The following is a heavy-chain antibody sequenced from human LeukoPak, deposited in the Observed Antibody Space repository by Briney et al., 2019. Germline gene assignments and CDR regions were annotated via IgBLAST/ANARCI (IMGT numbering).Heavy chain of an antibody. CDR3: ARDELGSGAFDI. V-gene: IGHV4-30-4*01. J-gene: IGHJ3*02. CDR2: IYYSGST. Sequence: SQTLSLTCTVSGGSISSGDYYWSWIRQPPGKGLEWIGYIYYSGSTYYNPSLKTRVTISVDTSKNQFSLKLSSVTAADTAVYYCARDELGSGAFDIWGQGAMVTVSS. D-gene: IGHD7-27*01. CDR1: GGSISSGDYY.